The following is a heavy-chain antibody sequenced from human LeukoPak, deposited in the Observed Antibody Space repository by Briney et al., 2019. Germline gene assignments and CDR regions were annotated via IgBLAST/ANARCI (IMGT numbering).Heavy chain of an antibody. CDR1: GFTFSSYE. CDR2: ISSSGSTI. CDR3: AREPYDSSGYHSEYFDY. V-gene: IGHV3-48*03. D-gene: IGHD3-22*01. Sequence: GGSLKLSCAASGFTFSSYEMNWVRQAPGQGLEWVSYISSSGSTIYYADSVKGRFTISRDNAKNSVYLQMNSLRAEDTAVYYCAREPYDSSGYHSEYFDYWGQGTLVTVSS. J-gene: IGHJ4*02.